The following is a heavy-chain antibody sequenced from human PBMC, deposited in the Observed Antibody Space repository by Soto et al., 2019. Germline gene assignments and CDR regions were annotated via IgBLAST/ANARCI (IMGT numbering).Heavy chain of an antibody. J-gene: IGHJ4*02. Sequence: EVQLVESGGGLVQPGGSLRLSCAGSGFTFSDYYIDWVRQAPGKGLEWVGRSRDKGNSYSTDYAASVIGRFTISRDASKNSLFLQMYSLQTEDTALYYCTRCLPGTTSSDYWGRGTLVSVSS. V-gene: IGHV3-72*01. CDR1: GFTFSDYY. D-gene: IGHD1-7*01. CDR2: SRDKGNSYST. CDR3: TRCLPGTTSSDY.